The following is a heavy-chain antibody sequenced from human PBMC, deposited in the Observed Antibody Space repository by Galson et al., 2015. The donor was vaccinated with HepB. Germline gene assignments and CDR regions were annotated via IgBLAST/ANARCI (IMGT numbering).Heavy chain of an antibody. D-gene: IGHD3-9*01. V-gene: IGHV1-46*04. J-gene: IGHJ6*02. CDR1: GYTFTSYY. CDR3: ARDTRRPKERNTIFRYYGMDV. CDR2: INPSGGST. Sequence: SVKVSSKPSGYTFTSYYMHWVRQAPGKGLKWMGIINPSGGSTSYAQKLQGRVTMTRDTSTSTVYMELSSLRSEDTAVYYCARDTRRPKERNTIFRYYGMDVWGQGTTVTVSS.